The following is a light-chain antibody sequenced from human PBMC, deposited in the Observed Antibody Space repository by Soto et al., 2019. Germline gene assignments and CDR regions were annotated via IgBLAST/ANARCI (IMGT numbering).Light chain of an antibody. CDR2: GAS. Sequence: EIVMTQSPATLSESPGERATLSCRASQSFSTNLAWYQQKPGQAPRLLIYGASTRATGIPARFSGSGSGAEFTLTISSLQSEDFAVYYCQQYNRWRTFGQGTKVEIK. J-gene: IGKJ1*01. V-gene: IGKV3-15*01. CDR1: QSFSTN. CDR3: QQYNRWRT.